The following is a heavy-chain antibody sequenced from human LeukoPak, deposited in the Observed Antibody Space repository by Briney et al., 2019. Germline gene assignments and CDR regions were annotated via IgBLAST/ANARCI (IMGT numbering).Heavy chain of an antibody. Sequence: SETLSLTCTVSGGSISSSSYYWCWIRQPPGKGLEWMGSIYYSGSTYYNPSLKSRVTISVDTSKNQFSLKLSSVTAADTAVYYCARRNEDLIAAAGSDAFDIWGQGTMVTVSS. D-gene: IGHD6-13*01. V-gene: IGHV4-39*01. CDR2: IYYSGST. CDR3: ARRNEDLIAAAGSDAFDI. CDR1: GGSISSSSYY. J-gene: IGHJ3*02.